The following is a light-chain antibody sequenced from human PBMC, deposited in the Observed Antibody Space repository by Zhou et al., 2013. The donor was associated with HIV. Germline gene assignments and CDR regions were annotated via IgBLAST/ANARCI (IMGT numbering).Light chain of an antibody. CDR2: GAS. Sequence: EIVLTQSPGTLSLSPGERATLSCRASQSVTSNYLAWYQQKPGQAPRLLIYGASSRATGIPDRVSGSGSGTDFTLTISRLEPEDFAVYYCQHYGSSPLTFGGGTKVEIK. CDR3: QHYGSSPLT. J-gene: IGKJ4*01. V-gene: IGKV3-20*01. CDR1: QSVTSNY.